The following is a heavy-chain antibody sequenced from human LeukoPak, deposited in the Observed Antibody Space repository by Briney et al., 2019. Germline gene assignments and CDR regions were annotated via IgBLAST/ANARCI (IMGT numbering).Heavy chain of an antibody. CDR1: GFTFSTYA. J-gene: IGHJ4*02. CDR3: AKDGGY. Sequence: GGSLRLSCAASGFTFSTYAMTWVRQAPGKGLEWVAAISGSGGSTSYADSVKGRLTISRDNSKNTVYLQMSSLRAEDTAVYYCAKDGGYWGQGTLVTVSS. CDR2: ISGSGGST. V-gene: IGHV3-23*01. D-gene: IGHD3-10*01.